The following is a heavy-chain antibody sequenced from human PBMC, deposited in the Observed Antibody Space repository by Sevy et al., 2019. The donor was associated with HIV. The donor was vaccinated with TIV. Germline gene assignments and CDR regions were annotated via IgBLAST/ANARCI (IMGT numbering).Heavy chain of an antibody. V-gene: IGHV3-74*01. J-gene: IGHJ3*02. CDR1: GFTLSSHW. CDR2: INNDGSVT. D-gene: IGHD3-16*01. CDR3: ARGGDGAFDS. Sequence: GGSLRLSCAASGFTLSSHWMHWVRQAPGKGLVWVSHINNDGSVTTYADSVEGRFTFSRDNDKNTLYLQMNSLRVDDTAVYYCARGGDGAFDSWRQGTLVTVSS.